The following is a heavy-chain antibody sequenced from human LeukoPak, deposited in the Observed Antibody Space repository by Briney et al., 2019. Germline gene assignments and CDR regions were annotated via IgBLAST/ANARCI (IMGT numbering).Heavy chain of an antibody. Sequence: SGPTLVHPTPTLTLTCTFSGFSLSTSGVGVGWIRQPPGKALEWPALIYWNDDKRYSPSLKSRLTITQDTSKNQGVLTMPNMDPVDTATYYCAHARGEFKPLRLLTTEYYFDYWGQGTLVTVSS. CDR3: AHARGEFKPLRLLTTEYYFDY. CDR2: IYWNDDK. CDR1: GFSLSTSGVG. J-gene: IGHJ4*02. D-gene: IGHD4-17*01. V-gene: IGHV2-5*01.